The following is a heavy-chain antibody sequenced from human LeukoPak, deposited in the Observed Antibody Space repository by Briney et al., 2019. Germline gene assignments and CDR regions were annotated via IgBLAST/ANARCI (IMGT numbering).Heavy chain of an antibody. CDR2: ISGSGGST. CDR1: GFTFSSYA. D-gene: IGHD3-3*01. J-gene: IGHJ5*02. Sequence: PGGSLRLSCAASGFTFSSYAMSWVRQAPGKGLEWVSAISGSGGSTYYADSVKGRFTISRDNSKNTLYLQMHSLRAEDTAVYYCAKDQAIFGVVLSWGQGTLVTVSS. V-gene: IGHV3-23*01. CDR3: AKDQAIFGVVLS.